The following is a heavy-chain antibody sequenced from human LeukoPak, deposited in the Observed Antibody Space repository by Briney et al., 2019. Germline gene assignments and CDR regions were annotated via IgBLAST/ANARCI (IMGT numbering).Heavy chain of an antibody. J-gene: IGHJ4*02. CDR2: IYSSGST. V-gene: IGHV4-4*07. CDR1: GGSISSYY. CDR3: ARGPRSSDWYSIDY. Sequence: PSETLSLTCTASGGSISSYYWSWIRQPAGKGLEWIGRIYSSGSTNYNPSLKSRVTVSVDTSKNQFSLKLSSVTAADTAVYYCARGPRSSDWYSIDYWGRGTLVTVSS. D-gene: IGHD6-19*01.